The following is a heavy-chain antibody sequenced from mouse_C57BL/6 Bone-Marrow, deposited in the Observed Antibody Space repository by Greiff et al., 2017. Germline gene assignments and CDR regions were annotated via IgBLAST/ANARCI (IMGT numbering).Heavy chain of an antibody. V-gene: IGHV5-17*01. D-gene: IGHD1-1*01. J-gene: IGHJ2*01. Sequence: EVQLVESGGGLVKPGGSLKLSCAASGFTFSDYGMHWVRQAPEKGLGWVAYFSSGSSTIYYADTVKGRFTISRDNAKNTLFLQMTSLRSEDTAMYYCARPIYYYGSSPFDYWGQGTTLTVSS. CDR3: ARPIYYYGSSPFDY. CDR1: GFTFSDYG. CDR2: FSSGSSTI.